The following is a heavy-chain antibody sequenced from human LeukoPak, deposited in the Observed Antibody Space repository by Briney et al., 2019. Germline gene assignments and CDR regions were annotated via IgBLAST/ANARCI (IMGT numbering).Heavy chain of an antibody. CDR3: ARDDRVALGLPAPDY. CDR2: IKLDGSEE. CDR1: GFRFDSHW. V-gene: IGHV3-7*01. J-gene: IGHJ4*02. D-gene: IGHD6-13*01. Sequence: GGSLRLSCTASGFRFDSHWMSWVRQAPGKGLERVATIKLDGSEEYYVDSVKGRFTISRDDAKNSLYLQMYSLRAEDTAVYYCARDDRVALGLPAPDYWGQGTLVTVSS.